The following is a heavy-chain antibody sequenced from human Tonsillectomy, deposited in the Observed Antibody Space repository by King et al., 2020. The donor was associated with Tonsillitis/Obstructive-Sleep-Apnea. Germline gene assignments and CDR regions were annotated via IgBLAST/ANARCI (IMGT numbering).Heavy chain of an antibody. CDR3: ARGGSSSWRERYWYFDL. J-gene: IGHJ2*01. D-gene: IGHD6-13*01. V-gene: IGHV3-66*01. CDR2: IYSGGST. CDR1: GFTVSSNY. Sequence: EVQLVESGGGLVQPGGSLRLSCAASGFTVSSNYMSWVRQAPGKGLEGVSVIYSGGSTYDADSVKGRFTISRDNSKTTMYLQMNSLRAEDTAVYYCARGGSSSWRERYWYFDLWGRGTLVTVSS.